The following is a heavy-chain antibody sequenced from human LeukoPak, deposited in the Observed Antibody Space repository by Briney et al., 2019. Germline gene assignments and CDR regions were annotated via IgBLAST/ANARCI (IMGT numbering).Heavy chain of an antibody. D-gene: IGHD3-22*01. Sequence: GGSLRLSCAASGLTFSDHHMDWVRQAPGKGLEWVANIKQDGSEKYYVDSVKGRFTISRDNAKNSLYLQMNSLRAEDTAVYYCARVRDPRQYYYDNSGYRNAFDIWGQGTMVTVSS. CDR1: GLTFSDHH. V-gene: IGHV3-7*01. J-gene: IGHJ3*02. CDR2: IKQDGSEK. CDR3: ARVRDPRQYYYDNSGYRNAFDI.